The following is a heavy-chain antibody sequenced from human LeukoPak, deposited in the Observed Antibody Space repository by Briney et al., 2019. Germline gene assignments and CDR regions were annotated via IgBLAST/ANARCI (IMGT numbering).Heavy chain of an antibody. CDR2: IYYSGST. Sequence: SETLSLTCTVSGGSISSSGYYWGWIRQPPGKGLEWIGSIYYSGSTYYNPSLKSRVTISVDTSKNQFSLKLSSVTAADTAVYYCAREGYDSSGTAGAFDIWGQGTMVTVSS. CDR3: AREGYDSSGTAGAFDI. V-gene: IGHV4-39*01. CDR1: GGSISSSGYY. J-gene: IGHJ3*02. D-gene: IGHD3-22*01.